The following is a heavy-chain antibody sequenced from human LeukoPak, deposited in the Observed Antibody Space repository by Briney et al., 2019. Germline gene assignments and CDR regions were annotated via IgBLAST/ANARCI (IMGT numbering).Heavy chain of an antibody. Sequence: ASEKVSCKASGYTFTTSYMHWVRQAPGQGLEWMGIISSGDGTTNYAQKFQDRVTMRTDTSASTVYLDLSSLRSEDTAVYYCARTRGYGYVDYWGQGTLVTVSS. CDR3: ARTRGYGYVDY. J-gene: IGHJ4*02. D-gene: IGHD2-15*01. CDR1: GYTFTTSY. CDR2: ISSGDGTT. V-gene: IGHV1-46*01.